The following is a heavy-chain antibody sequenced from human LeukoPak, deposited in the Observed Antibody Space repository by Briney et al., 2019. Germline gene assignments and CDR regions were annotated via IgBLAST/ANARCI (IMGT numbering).Heavy chain of an antibody. CDR2: IIPIFGTA. V-gene: IGHV1-69*06. D-gene: IGHD5-12*01. J-gene: IGHJ4*02. CDR3: ARGGGHGDFDY. Sequence: SVKVSCKASGGTFSSYASNWVRQAPGQGLEWMGGIIPIFGTANYAQKFQGRVTITADKSTSTAYMELSSLRSEDTAVYYCARGGGHGDFDYWGQGTLVTVSS. CDR1: GGTFSSYA.